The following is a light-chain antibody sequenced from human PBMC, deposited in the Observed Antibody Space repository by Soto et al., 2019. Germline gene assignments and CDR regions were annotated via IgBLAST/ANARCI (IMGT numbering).Light chain of an antibody. CDR3: QQSGSSFYT. Sequence: EIVLTQSPGTLSLSPGERATLSCRASQSVSSAYLAWYQQIPGQAPRLLIYGASSRATGIPDRFSGSGSGTDFPLPISGLEPEEFAVYYCQQSGSSFYTFGQGTKLEIK. CDR2: GAS. J-gene: IGKJ2*01. V-gene: IGKV3-20*01. CDR1: QSVSSAY.